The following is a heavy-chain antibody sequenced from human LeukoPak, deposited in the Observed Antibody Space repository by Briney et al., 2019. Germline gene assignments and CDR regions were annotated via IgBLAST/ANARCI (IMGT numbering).Heavy chain of an antibody. D-gene: IGHD5-18*01. CDR2: IIPIFGTA. CDR3: ARDRGYSYGYRFYYYYMDV. V-gene: IGHV1-69*05. Sequence: ASVKVSCKASGGTFSSYAISWVRQAPGQGLEWMGRIIPIFGTANYAQKFQGTVTITTDESTSTAYMELSSLRSEDTAVYYCARDRGYSYGYRFYYYYMDVWGKGTTVTVSS. CDR1: GGTFSSYA. J-gene: IGHJ6*03.